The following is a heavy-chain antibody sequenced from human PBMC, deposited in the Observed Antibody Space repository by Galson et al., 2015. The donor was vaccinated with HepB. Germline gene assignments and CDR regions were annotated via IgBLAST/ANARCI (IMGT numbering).Heavy chain of an antibody. V-gene: IGHV3-74*01. CDR2: INSDGSST. Sequence: SLRLSCAASGFTFSRYWMYWVRQIPGKGLVWVSRINSDGSSTTYADSVKGRFTISRDNAKNTLYLQMSSLRVEDTAVYYCARRSFGDYPYYFDYWGQGTLVTVSS. J-gene: IGHJ4*02. CDR1: GFTFSRYW. D-gene: IGHD3-10*01. CDR3: ARRSFGDYPYYFDY.